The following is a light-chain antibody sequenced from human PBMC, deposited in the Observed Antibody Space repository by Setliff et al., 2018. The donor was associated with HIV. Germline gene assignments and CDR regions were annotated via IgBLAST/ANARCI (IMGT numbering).Light chain of an antibody. V-gene: IGLV2-14*02. Sequence: QSVLTQPASVSGSPGQSITISCTGTSSDIGSYDLVSWFQQHPGKAPKAIIYEVTKRPSGVSNRFSGSKSGNTASLTVSGLQAEDEADYYCSSYAGSNNRYVFGTGTKVTVL. J-gene: IGLJ1*01. CDR1: SSDIGSYDL. CDR3: SSYAGSNNRYV. CDR2: EVT.